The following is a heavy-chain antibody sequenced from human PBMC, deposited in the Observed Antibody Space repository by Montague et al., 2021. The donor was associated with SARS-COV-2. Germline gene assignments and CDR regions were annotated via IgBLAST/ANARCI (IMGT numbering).Heavy chain of an antibody. D-gene: IGHD3-10*01. CDR2: IYHTDTT. CDR1: GGSISENRHF. V-gene: IGHV4-31*03. J-gene: IGHJ4*02. CDR3: ARGLAYGSGFLSE. Sequence: TLSLTCNVSGGSISENRHFCNVIRQHGRKGLECVGYIYHTDTTHYRPSLKSRATLSVEIYQNQFSLKMNSMPAADSAIYYCARGLAYGSGFLSEWGPGTLVIVSS.